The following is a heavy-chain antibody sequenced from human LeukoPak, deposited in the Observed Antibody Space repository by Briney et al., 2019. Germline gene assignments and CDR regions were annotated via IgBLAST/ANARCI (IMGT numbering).Heavy chain of an antibody. CDR2: IDPSDSDT. J-gene: IGHJ4*02. CDR1: GYSFTSFW. D-gene: IGHD3-9*01. V-gene: IGHV5-51*01. Sequence: GESLKTSCKGSGYSFTSFWIGWVRQMPGKGLEWMGNIDPSDSDTRHSPSFQGQVTISVDKSISTAYLQWSSLKASDTAIYYCARLNDILTGPFDYWGQGTLVTVSS. CDR3: ARLNDILTGPFDY.